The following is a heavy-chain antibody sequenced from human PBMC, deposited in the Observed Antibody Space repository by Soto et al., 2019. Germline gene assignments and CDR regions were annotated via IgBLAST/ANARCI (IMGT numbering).Heavy chain of an antibody. D-gene: IGHD6-13*01. CDR1: GGTFSSYA. CDR3: ASPYIAAAGRYNWFDP. Sequence: QVQLVQSGAEVKKPGSSVKVSCKASGGTFSSYAISWGRQAPGQGLEWMGGIIPIFGTANYAQKFQGRVTITADESTSTDYMELSSLRSEDTDVYYCASPYIAAAGRYNWFDPWGQGTLVTVSS. CDR2: IIPIFGTA. J-gene: IGHJ5*02. V-gene: IGHV1-69*12.